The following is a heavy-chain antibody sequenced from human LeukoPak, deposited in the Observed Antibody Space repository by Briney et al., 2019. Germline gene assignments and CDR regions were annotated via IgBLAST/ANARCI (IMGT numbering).Heavy chain of an antibody. D-gene: IGHD5-24*01. CDR2: IRYCGSNK. CDR1: GFTFSSYG. Sequence: GGSLRLSCAPSGFTFSSYGMHWVRQAPGKGLEWVAFIRYCGSNKYYADSVKGRFTNSRDNSKNTLYLQMNSLRAEDTAVYYCAKDLGDGYASDYWGQGTLVTVSS. V-gene: IGHV3-30*02. CDR3: AKDLGDGYASDY. J-gene: IGHJ4*02.